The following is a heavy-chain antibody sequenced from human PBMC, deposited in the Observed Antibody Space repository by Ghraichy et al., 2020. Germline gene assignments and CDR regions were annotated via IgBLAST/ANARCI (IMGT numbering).Heavy chain of an antibody. Sequence: GGSLRLSCAASGFTFSSYAMSWVRQAPGKGLEWVSAISGSGGSTYYADSVKGRFTISRDNSKNTLYLQMNSLRAEDTAVYYCAKDRSSSWYTNGVDYWGQGTLVTVSS. CDR2: ISGSGGST. J-gene: IGHJ4*02. V-gene: IGHV3-23*01. D-gene: IGHD6-13*01. CDR3: AKDRSSSWYTNGVDY. CDR1: GFTFSSYA.